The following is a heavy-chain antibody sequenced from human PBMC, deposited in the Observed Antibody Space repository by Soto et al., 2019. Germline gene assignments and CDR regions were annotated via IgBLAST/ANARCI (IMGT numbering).Heavy chain of an antibody. CDR1: EFTFSNHG. CDR3: ARDYKRYAYWSSYYRPRGMDV. V-gene: IGHV3-33*01. CDR2: IWFDGSQK. Sequence: GGSLRLSCAASEFTFSNHGMHWVRQAPGKGLEWVAVIWFDGSQKYYGDSVKGRFTISRDNSKNTLYLEMNSLRAEDTGVYYCARDYKRYAYWSSYYRPRGMDVWGQGTTVTVSS. J-gene: IGHJ6*02. D-gene: IGHD3-3*01.